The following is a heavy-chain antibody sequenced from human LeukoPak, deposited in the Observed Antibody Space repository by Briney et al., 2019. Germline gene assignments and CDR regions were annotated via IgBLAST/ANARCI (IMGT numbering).Heavy chain of an antibody. V-gene: IGHV1-18*01. CDR1: GYTFTSYG. CDR2: ISAYNGNT. CDR3: ARVGYYYDSSGYYYYGMDV. J-gene: IGHJ6*02. D-gene: IGHD3-22*01. Sequence: ASVKVSCKASGYTFTSYGISWVRQAPGQGLEWMGWISAYNGNTNYAQKLQGRVTMTTDTSTSTVYMELSSLRSEDTAVYYCARVGYYYDSSGYYYYGMDVWGQGTTVTVSS.